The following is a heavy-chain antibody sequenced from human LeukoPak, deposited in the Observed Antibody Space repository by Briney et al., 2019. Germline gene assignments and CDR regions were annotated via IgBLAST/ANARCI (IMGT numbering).Heavy chain of an antibody. V-gene: IGHV1-8*01. CDR1: GYTSTSPD. J-gene: IGHJ3*02. CDR3: ARYTQHYGFDI. D-gene: IGHD3-3*02. Sequence: GAAVKVSCKASGYTSTSPDSNWVRQATGRGLEGVGWMHPRGNTGYAQKFQGKVTLTRDKSINTAYMELRSLSSEDPAVYYCARYTQHYGFDIWGQGTMVTVSA. CDR2: MHPRGNT.